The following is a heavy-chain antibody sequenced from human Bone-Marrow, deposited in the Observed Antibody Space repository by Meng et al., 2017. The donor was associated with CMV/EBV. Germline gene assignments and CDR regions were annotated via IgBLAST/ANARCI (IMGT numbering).Heavy chain of an antibody. CDR2: MSYDGSDR. V-gene: IGHV3-30*03. J-gene: IGHJ6*02. D-gene: IGHD3-3*01. CDR1: GFTFSSYS. CDR3: ARALYQTQMIFGVGNHYYFYAMDV. Sequence: GESLKISCAASGFTFSSYSMNWVRQAPGKGLEWVAVMSYDGSDRYYADSVKGRFTISRDNSKNTLSLQMNSLRTEDTAVYYCARALYQTQMIFGVGNHYYFYAMDVWGQGTTVTVSS.